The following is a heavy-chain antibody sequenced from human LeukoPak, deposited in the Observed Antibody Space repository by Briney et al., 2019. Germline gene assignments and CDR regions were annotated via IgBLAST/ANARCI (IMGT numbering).Heavy chain of an antibody. J-gene: IGHJ5*02. CDR2: VYDTGAT. Sequence: PSEALSLTCTVSGGSISGYYWSWIRQAPGKRLEWIGYVYDTGATNYNPSLKSRFTISIDTSKNQFSLYLSSVTAADAAVYYCARLPLIATTREVFDPWGQGTLVTVSS. D-gene: IGHD1/OR15-1a*01. V-gene: IGHV4-59*08. CDR1: GGSISGYY. CDR3: ARLPLIATTREVFDP.